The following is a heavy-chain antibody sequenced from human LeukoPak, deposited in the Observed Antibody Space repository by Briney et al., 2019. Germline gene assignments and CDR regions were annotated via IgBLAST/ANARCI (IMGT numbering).Heavy chain of an antibody. D-gene: IGHD6-13*01. CDR1: GGSISSNY. J-gene: IGHJ4*02. V-gene: IGHV4-59*01. CDR2: IYYSGST. Sequence: KPSETLSLTCSVSGGSISSNYWSWIRQPPGKGLEWIGNIYYSGSTNYNPSLKSRVTISVDTSKNQFSLKLSSVTAADTAVYYCGRVQQQLLPFDYWGQGILVTVSS. CDR3: GRVQQQLLPFDY.